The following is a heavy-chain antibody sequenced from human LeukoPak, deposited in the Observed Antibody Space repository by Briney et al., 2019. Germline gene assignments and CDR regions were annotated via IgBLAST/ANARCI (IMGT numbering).Heavy chain of an antibody. D-gene: IGHD6-19*01. V-gene: IGHV1-18*01. CDR3: ARDPVADHFDY. CDR2: ISAYNGNT. CDR1: GYTFTSYG. J-gene: IGHJ4*02. Sequence: ASVKVSCKASGYTFTSYGISWVRQAPGHALEWLGWISAYNGNTNYAQKLQGRVTMTTGTSTSTAYMELRSLRSDDTAVYYCARDPVADHFDYWGQGTLVTVSS.